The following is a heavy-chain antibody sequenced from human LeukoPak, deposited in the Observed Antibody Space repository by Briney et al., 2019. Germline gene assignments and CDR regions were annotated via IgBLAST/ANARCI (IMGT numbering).Heavy chain of an antibody. Sequence: SETLSLTCTVSGGSISSYYWSWIRQPPGKGLEWIGYIYYSGSTNYNPSLKSRVTISVDTSKNQFSLKLSSVTAADTAVYYCASPRPSITMVRGVMFDYWGQGTLVTVSS. CDR3: ASPRPSITMVRGVMFDY. J-gene: IGHJ4*02. CDR2: IYYSGST. D-gene: IGHD3-10*01. CDR1: GGSISSYY. V-gene: IGHV4-59*12.